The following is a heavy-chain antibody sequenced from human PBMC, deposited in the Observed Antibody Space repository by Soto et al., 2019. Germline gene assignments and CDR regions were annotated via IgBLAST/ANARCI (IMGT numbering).Heavy chain of an antibody. CDR3: AKAPRGNGDVTNSWDGVDV. J-gene: IGHJ6*02. Sequence: QAQLVESGGGVVQPGRSLRLSCEVSGFRFSSYGVHWVRQAPGKGLEWVALISDDGRNTFYPDSVKGRFSISRDNSKNAVYLQMNSLRAEDTAVYYCAKAPRGNGDVTNSWDGVDVWGQGTTVTVSS. D-gene: IGHD3-10*01. CDR1: GFRFSSYG. V-gene: IGHV3-30*18. CDR2: ISDDGRNT.